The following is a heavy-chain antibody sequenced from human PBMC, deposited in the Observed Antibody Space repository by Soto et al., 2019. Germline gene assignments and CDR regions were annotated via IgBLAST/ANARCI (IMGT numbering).Heavy chain of an antibody. CDR3: GRDPALWDEHVATRPSTSSYGMDV. CDR1: GFTFSNHY. Sequence: QMQLVESGGGLVEPGGSLRLSCEASGFTFSNHYMSWVRQAPGKGLEWISYISRSGSTIYYADSIRGRFTISRDNSKNSPYLQMDSLRAEDTAMYYWGRDPALWDEHVATRPSTSSYGMDVWGQGTTVTVSS. CDR2: ISRSGSTI. J-gene: IGHJ6*02. V-gene: IGHV3-11*01. D-gene: IGHD5-18*01.